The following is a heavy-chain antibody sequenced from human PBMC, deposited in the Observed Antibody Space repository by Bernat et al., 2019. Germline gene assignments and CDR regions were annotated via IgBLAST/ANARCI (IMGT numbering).Heavy chain of an antibody. Sequence: QVQLVESGGGVVQPGRSLRLSCAASGFTFSSYGMHWVRQAPGKGLEGVAVISYDGSNKYYADSGKGRFTISRDNSKNTLYLQMNSLRAEDTAVYYCAKGSIHVRYYYGMDVWGQGTTVTVSS. CDR1: GFTFSSYG. D-gene: IGHD2-2*01. CDR2: ISYDGSNK. CDR3: AKGSIHVRYYYGMDV. V-gene: IGHV3-30*18. J-gene: IGHJ6*02.